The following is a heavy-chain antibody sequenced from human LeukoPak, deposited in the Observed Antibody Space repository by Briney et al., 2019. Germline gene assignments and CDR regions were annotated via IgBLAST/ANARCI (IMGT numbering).Heavy chain of an antibody. CDR2: INTKSGAT. Sequence: ASVKVSCKASGYTLTGYCMHWVRQAPGQGLEWLGWINTKSGATNYAQKFQGRVTMTRDTSTSTVYMDLSSLRSEDTAVYYCARDLSHRYYHSTGYAFDYWGQGTLVTVSS. V-gene: IGHV1-2*02. CDR1: GYTLTGYC. J-gene: IGHJ4*02. D-gene: IGHD3-22*01. CDR3: ARDLSHRYYHSTGYAFDY.